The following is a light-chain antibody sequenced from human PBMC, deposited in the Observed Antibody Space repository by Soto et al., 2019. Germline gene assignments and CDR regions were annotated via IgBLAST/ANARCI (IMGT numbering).Light chain of an antibody. Sequence: DIQMTQSPSSLSAPVGERVIITCRASETITRYLNWYQSKPGKAPRLLISAASSLQTGVPSRFSGNYSGTDFTLTISSLQPEDFATYYCQQSYSNPLTFGGGTKVEMK. CDR1: ETITRY. CDR2: AAS. CDR3: QQSYSNPLT. J-gene: IGKJ4*01. V-gene: IGKV1-39*01.